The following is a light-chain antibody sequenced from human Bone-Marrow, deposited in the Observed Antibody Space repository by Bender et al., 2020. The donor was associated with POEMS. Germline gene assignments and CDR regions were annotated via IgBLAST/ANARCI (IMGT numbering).Light chain of an antibody. V-gene: IGLV2-23*01. CDR3: CSYAGSDTWV. J-gene: IGLJ6*01. CDR1: SSDVASNNL. Sequence: HSALTQPASVSGSPGQSITISCTGTSSDVASNNLVSWYQHHPGKAPKLILYADNRRPSGVSHRFSGSKSGNTASLTISGLLTEDEAHYYCCSYAGSDTWVFGSGTEVTVL. CDR2: ADN.